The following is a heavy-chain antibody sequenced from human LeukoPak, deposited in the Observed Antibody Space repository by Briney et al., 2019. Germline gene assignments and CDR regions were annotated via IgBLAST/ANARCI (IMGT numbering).Heavy chain of an antibody. CDR3: AKDTYSGYDSADY. V-gene: IGHV3-23*01. D-gene: IGHD5-12*01. CDR1: GFTFSSYA. J-gene: IGHJ4*02. Sequence: GGSLRLSCAASGFTFSSYAMSWVRQASGKGLEWVSAISGSGGSTYYADSVKGRFTISRDNSKNTLYLQMNSLRAEDTAVYYCAKDTYSGYDSADYWGQGTLVTVSS. CDR2: ISGSGGST.